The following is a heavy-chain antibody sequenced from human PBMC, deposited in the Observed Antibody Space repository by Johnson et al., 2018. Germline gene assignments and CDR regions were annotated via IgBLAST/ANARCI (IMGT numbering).Heavy chain of an antibody. V-gene: IGHV4-59*01. J-gene: IGHJ6*03. CDR2: IYYSGST. Sequence: QVQLQESGPGLVKPSETLSLTCTVSGGSISSYYWSWIRQPPGKGLEWIGYIYYSGSTNYNPSLKSRVTISVETSKNQFSLKLSSVTAADPAVYYCARGYSSFIDYYYYMDVWGKGTTVTVSS. CDR3: ARGYSSFIDYYYYMDV. CDR1: GGSISSYY. D-gene: IGHD5-18*01.